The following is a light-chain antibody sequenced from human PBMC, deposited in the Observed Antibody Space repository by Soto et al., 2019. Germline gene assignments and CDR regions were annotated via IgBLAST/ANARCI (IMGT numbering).Light chain of an antibody. J-gene: IGKJ4*01. Sequence: DIQMTQSPSSLSASVGDRVIITCRTSQSISNYLNWYQHKPGKAPKVLISAASNLQSGVPSRFSGSGSATVFTLTISSLQPEDFATYFCQQSYTLSPLTFGGGTKVEIK. CDR2: AAS. CDR1: QSISNY. V-gene: IGKV1-39*01. CDR3: QQSYTLSPLT.